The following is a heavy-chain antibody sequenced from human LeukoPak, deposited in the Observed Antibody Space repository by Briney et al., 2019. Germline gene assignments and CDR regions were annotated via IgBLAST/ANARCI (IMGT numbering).Heavy chain of an antibody. CDR1: RYTFTSYY. J-gene: IGHJ6*02. CDR2: INPSGGST. D-gene: IGHD6-13*01. Sequence: ASVKVSCKASRYTFTSYYMHWVRQAPGQGLEWMGIINPSGGSTSYAQKFQGRVTMTRDTSTSTVYMELSSLRSEDTAVYYCARGGYSSSPAGYYYYGMDVWGQGTTVTVSS. V-gene: IGHV1-46*01. CDR3: ARGGYSSSPAGYYYYGMDV.